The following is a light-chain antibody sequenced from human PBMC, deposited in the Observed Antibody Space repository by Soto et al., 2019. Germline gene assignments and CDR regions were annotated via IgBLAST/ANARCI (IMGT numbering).Light chain of an antibody. CDR3: QQYNNWPIT. V-gene: IGKV1-5*01. CDR1: QIISSR. J-gene: IGKJ5*01. Sequence: DIQMSQSPSPLSASVGDRVIITCRASQIISSRLAWYQQKPGKAPKLLIFDASSLESGVPSRFSGSGSGTEFTLTISSLQSEDVEMYYCQQYNNWPITFGQGTRLEIK. CDR2: DAS.